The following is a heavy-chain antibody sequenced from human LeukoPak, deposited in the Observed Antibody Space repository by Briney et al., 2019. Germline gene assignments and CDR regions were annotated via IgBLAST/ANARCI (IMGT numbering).Heavy chain of an antibody. CDR2: ISGSGGST. Sequence: PGGSLRLSCAASGFTFSSYAMGWVRQAPGKGLEWVSAISGSGGSTYYADSVKGRFTISRDNSKNTLYLQMNSLRAEDTAVYYCAKKRDSSSGWNWFDPWGQGTLVTVSS. CDR1: GFTFSSYA. V-gene: IGHV3-23*01. CDR3: AKKRDSSSGWNWFDP. D-gene: IGHD6-19*01. J-gene: IGHJ5*02.